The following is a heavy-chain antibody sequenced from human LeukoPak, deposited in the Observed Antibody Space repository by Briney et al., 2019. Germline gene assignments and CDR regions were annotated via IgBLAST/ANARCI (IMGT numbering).Heavy chain of an antibody. D-gene: IGHD5/OR15-5a*01. CDR1: GYSFTNYR. CDR2: IYPGASDT. CDR3: ARRRTLRLDAFDP. V-gene: IGHV5-51*01. J-gene: IGHJ5*02. Sequence: GASLKISCKGSGYSFTNYRIGWVRQMPGELVEWLGTIYPGASDTRYSPSFQGQVTISVDKSISTAYLQWSSLKASDTAMYYCARRRTLRLDAFDPWGQGTLVTVSS.